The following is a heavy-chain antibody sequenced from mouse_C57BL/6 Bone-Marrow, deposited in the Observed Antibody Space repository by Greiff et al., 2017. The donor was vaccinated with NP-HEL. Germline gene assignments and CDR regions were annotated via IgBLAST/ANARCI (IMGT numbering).Heavy chain of an antibody. D-gene: IGHD1-1*01. CDR1: GFNIKDYY. CDR2: IDPEDGET. Sequence: EVQLQESGAELVKPGASVKLSCTASGFNIKDYYMHWVKQRPEQGLEWIGRIDPEDGETKYAQKFQGKATITADTSSNTAYLQLSSLTSEDTAVYYCARSPYGRYFDVWGTGTTVTVSA. CDR3: ARSPYGRYFDV. V-gene: IGHV14-2*01. J-gene: IGHJ1*03.